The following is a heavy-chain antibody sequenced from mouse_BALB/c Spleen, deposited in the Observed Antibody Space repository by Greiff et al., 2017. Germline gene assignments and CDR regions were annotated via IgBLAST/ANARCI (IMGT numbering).Heavy chain of an antibody. V-gene: IGHV14-3*02. CDR3: ARGVYYGGGSYAMDY. D-gene: IGHD1-2*01. CDR2: IDPANGNT. CDR1: GFNIKDTY. Sequence: EVQLQQSGAELVKPGASVKLSCTASGFNIKDTYMHWVKQRPEQGLEWIGRIDPANGNTKYDPKFQGKATITADTSSNTAYLQLSSLTSEDTAVYYCARGVYYGGGSYAMDYWGQGTSVTVSS. J-gene: IGHJ4*01.